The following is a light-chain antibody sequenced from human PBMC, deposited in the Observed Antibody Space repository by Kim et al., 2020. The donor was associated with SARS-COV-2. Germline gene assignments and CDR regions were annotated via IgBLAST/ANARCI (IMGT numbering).Light chain of an antibody. CDR3: QQYGSSRT. V-gene: IGKV3-20*01. CDR1: QSVSSSY. Sequence: LSTGERATLSCRASQSVSSSYLAWYQQKPGQAPRLLIYGASSRATGIPDRFSGSGSGTDFTLTISRLEPEDFAVYYCQQYGSSRTFGQGTKVEIK. CDR2: GAS. J-gene: IGKJ1*01.